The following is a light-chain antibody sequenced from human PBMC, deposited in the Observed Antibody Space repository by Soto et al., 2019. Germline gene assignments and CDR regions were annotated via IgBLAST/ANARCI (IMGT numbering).Light chain of an antibody. CDR1: SSDVGRYDY. Sequence: QSVLTQPRSVSASPGQSVTISCTGTSSDVGRYDYVSWYQQHPGKAPKLIVYDVTERPSGVPDRFSGSKSGNTASLTISGLQAEDEADYSCCSFAGSSSYVFGTGTKVTAL. CDR2: DVT. V-gene: IGLV2-11*01. CDR3: CSFAGSSSYV. J-gene: IGLJ1*01.